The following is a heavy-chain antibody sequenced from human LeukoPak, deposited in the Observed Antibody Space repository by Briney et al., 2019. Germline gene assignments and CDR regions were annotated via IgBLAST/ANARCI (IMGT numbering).Heavy chain of an antibody. CDR2: ISGSGGST. CDR3: AKVGGYAQRHYYYYYGMDV. V-gene: IGHV3-23*01. Sequence: AGGSLRLSCAASGFTFSSYAMSWVRQAPGKGLEWVSAISGSGGSTYYADSVKGRFTISRDNSKNTPYLQMNSLRAEDTAVYYCAKVGGYAQRHYYYYYGMDVWGQGTTVTVSS. CDR1: GFTFSSYA. D-gene: IGHD5-12*01. J-gene: IGHJ6*02.